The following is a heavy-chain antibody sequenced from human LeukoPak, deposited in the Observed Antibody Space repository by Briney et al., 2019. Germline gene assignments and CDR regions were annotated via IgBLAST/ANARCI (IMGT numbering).Heavy chain of an antibody. J-gene: IGHJ4*02. D-gene: IGHD3-22*01. V-gene: IGHV3-15*01. CDR1: GFTFSNAW. Sequence: PGGSLRLSCAASGFTFSNAWMSWVRQAPGKGLEWVGRIKSKTDGGTTDYAAPVKGRFTISRDDSKNTLYLQMNSLKTEDTAVYYCTTRIFYYYDSSGYAYWGQGTLVTVSS. CDR2: IKSKTDGGTT. CDR3: TTRIFYYYDSSGYAY.